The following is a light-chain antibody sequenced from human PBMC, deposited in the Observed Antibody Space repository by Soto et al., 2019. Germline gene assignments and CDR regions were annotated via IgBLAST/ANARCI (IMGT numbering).Light chain of an antibody. Sequence: IVMTQSPASLAVSLGERATINCKSSQSVLYSSNNKNYLAWYQQKPGQPPKLLIYWASTRESGVPDRFSGSGSGTDFTLTSSSLHAEDVAVYYCQQYYSTPLTFGGGTKVDIK. CDR1: QSVLYSSNNKNY. J-gene: IGKJ4*01. CDR3: QQYYSTPLT. V-gene: IGKV4-1*01. CDR2: WAS.